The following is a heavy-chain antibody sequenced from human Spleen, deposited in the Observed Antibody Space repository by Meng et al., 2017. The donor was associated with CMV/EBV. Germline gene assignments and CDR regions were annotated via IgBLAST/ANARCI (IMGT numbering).Heavy chain of an antibody. V-gene: IGHV4-34*01. CDR3: ARRIMPTYGMDV. D-gene: IGHD2-2*01. J-gene: IGHJ6*02. CDR2: INHSGST. CDR1: GGSFSGYY. Sequence: SETLSLTCAVYGGSFSGYYWSWIRQPPGKGLEWIGEINHSGSTNYNPSLKSRVTISVDTSKNQFSLKLSSVTAADTAVYYCARRIMPTYGMDVWGQGTTVTVSS.